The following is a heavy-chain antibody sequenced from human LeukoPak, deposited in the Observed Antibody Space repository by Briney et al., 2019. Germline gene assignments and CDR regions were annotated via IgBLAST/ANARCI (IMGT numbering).Heavy chain of an antibody. J-gene: IGHJ4*02. Sequence: GGSLRLSCAASGSTFSSYVMSWVRQAPGKGLEWVAAISDSDGSTYYPDSVKGRFTISRDNSKNTLYLQMNSLRAEDTAIYYCAKVLLCGGDCYSFDYWGQGTLVTASS. CDR2: ISDSDGST. CDR3: AKVLLCGGDCYSFDY. D-gene: IGHD2-21*02. V-gene: IGHV3-23*01. CDR1: GSTFSSYV.